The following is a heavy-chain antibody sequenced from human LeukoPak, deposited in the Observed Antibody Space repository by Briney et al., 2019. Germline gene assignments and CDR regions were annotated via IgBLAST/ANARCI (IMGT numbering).Heavy chain of an antibody. CDR3: ARVIGYYDSSGYRGFDY. Sequence: GGSLRLSCAASGFTFGSYGMHWVRQAPGKGLEWVAVISYDGSNKYYADSVKGRFTISRDNSKNTLYLQMNSLRAEDTAVYYCARVIGYYDSSGYRGFDYWGQGTLVTVSS. J-gene: IGHJ4*02. V-gene: IGHV3-30*03. D-gene: IGHD3-22*01. CDR2: ISYDGSNK. CDR1: GFTFGSYG.